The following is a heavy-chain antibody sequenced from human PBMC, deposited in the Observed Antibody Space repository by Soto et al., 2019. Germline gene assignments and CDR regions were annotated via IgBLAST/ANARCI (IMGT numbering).Heavy chain of an antibody. CDR3: APDPNSRSPYGMDV. V-gene: IGHV4-34*01. D-gene: IGHD6-6*01. Sequence: SETLSLTCAVYGGSFSDYYWSWIRQPPGKGLEWIGEINHSGSTNYNPSLKSRVTISVDTSKNQFSLKVSSVTAADTAVYYCAPDPNSRSPYGMDVWGQGTTVTVSS. CDR2: INHSGST. CDR1: GGSFSDYY. J-gene: IGHJ6*02.